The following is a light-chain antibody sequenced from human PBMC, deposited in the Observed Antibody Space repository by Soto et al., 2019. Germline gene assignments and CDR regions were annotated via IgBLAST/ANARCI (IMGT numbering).Light chain of an antibody. Sequence: EIVLTQSPGTLSLSPGERATLSCRASQSVRSTYFACYQQKHGQAPRLLIYGTSSRATGIPDRFSGSGSGTDFTLNITRLEPEDFAVYYCQQYGDSLTFGGGTKVEIK. CDR1: QSVRSTY. CDR3: QQYGDSLT. CDR2: GTS. V-gene: IGKV3-20*01. J-gene: IGKJ4*01.